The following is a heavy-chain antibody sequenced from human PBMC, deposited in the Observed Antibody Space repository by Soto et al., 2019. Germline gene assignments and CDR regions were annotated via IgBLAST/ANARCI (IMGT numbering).Heavy chain of an antibody. CDR3: ARRIVGATTGYFDY. V-gene: IGHV4-31*03. CDR1: GGSISSGGYY. Sequence: SETLSLTCTVSGGSISSGGYYWSWIRQHPGKGLEWIGYIYYSGSTYYNPSLKSRVTISVDTSKNQFSLKLSSVTAADTAVYYCARRIVGATTGYFDYWGQGTLVTVS. D-gene: IGHD1-26*01. CDR2: IYYSGST. J-gene: IGHJ4*02.